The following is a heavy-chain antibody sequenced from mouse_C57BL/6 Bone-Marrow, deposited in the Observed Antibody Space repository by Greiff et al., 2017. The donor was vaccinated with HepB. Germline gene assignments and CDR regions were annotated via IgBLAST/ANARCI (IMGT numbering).Heavy chain of an antibody. Sequence: DVKLQESGEGLVKPGGSLKLSCAASGFTFSSYAMSWVRQTPEKRLEWVAYISSGGDYIYYADTVKGRFTISRDNARNPMYLQMSSLKSEDTAMYYCTRVIYYDYFDYWGQGTTLTVSS. CDR1: GFTFSSYA. D-gene: IGHD2-4*01. CDR2: ISSGGDYI. V-gene: IGHV5-9-1*02. CDR3: TRVIYYDYFDY. J-gene: IGHJ2*01.